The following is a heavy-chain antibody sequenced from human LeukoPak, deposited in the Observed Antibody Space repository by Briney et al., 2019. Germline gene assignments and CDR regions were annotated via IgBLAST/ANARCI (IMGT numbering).Heavy chain of an antibody. CDR1: GFTFSSYS. Sequence: PGGSLRLSCAASGFTFSSYSMNWVRQAPGKGLEWVSSISSSSSYIYYADSVKGRFTISRDNAKNSLYLQMNSLRAEDTAVYYYARGRGYSYGYYFDYWGQGTLVTVSS. CDR2: ISSSSSYI. D-gene: IGHD5-18*01. V-gene: IGHV3-21*04. CDR3: ARGRGYSYGYYFDY. J-gene: IGHJ4*02.